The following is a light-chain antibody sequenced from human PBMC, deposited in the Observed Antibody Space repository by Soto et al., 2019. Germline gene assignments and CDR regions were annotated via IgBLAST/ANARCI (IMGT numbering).Light chain of an antibody. CDR1: SGHSSYA. J-gene: IGLJ1*01. V-gene: IGLV4-69*01. Sequence: QSVLTQSPSASASLGASVKLTCTLSSGHSSYAIAWHQQQPEKGPRYLMKLNSDGSHSKGDGIPDRFSGSSSGAERYLTISSLQSEDEADYYCQTWGTGLVFGPGTKLTVL. CDR2: LNSDGSH. CDR3: QTWGTGLV.